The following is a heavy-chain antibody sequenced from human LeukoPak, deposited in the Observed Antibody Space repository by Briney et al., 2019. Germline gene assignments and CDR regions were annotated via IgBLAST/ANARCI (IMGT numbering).Heavy chain of an antibody. CDR3: AREDYGDRRYST. Sequence: ASVKVSCKASGYIFTGYYMHWVRQAPGQGLVWMGWINPNNGGTNYAQKFQGRVTMTRDTSISTAYMELSRLRSDDTAVYYCAREDYGDRRYSTWGQGALVTVSS. V-gene: IGHV1-2*02. D-gene: IGHD4-17*01. CDR1: GYIFTGYY. CDR2: INPNNGGT. J-gene: IGHJ5*02.